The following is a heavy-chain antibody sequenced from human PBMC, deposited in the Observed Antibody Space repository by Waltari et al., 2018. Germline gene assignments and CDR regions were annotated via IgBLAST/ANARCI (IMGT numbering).Heavy chain of an antibody. Sequence: QVQLVQSGAEVKKPGSSVKVSCKASGGTFSSYAISWVRQAPGQGLEWMGGIIPILGIANYAQKFQGRVTITADKSTSTAYMELSSLRSEDTAVYYCARNRGNSTTVATPSYYYYYYMDVWGKGTTVTVSS. J-gene: IGHJ6*03. D-gene: IGHD4-4*01. V-gene: IGHV1-69*10. CDR3: ARNRGNSTTVATPSYYYYYYMDV. CDR2: IIPILGIA. CDR1: GGTFSSYA.